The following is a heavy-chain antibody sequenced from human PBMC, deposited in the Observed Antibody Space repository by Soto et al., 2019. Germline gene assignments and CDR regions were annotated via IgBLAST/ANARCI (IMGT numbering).Heavy chain of an antibody. CDR1: GYNFINYG. J-gene: IGHJ4*02. V-gene: IGHV1-18*01. CDR2: IRVHNGNA. CDR3: VRDLDGSGSYYTDY. Sequence: ASVKVSCKASGYNFINYGITWVRQAPGQGLEWMGWIRVHNGNANYAQKLQGRVTMTTDTSTSTAYMELRSLRSDDTAVYYCVRDLDGSGSYYTDYWGPGTLVTGSA. D-gene: IGHD3-10*01.